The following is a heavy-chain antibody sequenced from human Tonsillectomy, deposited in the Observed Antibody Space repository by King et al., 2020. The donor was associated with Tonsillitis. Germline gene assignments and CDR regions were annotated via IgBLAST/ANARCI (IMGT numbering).Heavy chain of an antibody. CDR1: GGTFSNSA. Sequence: QLVQSEAEVKKPGSSVKVSCKASGGTFSNSAFSWVRQAPGQGLEWMGRIIPIHNVANYTQNFQGRVTITADKSTSTVYMELSSLRSEDTAVYYCARGGDFWTGYYNFYYYPMDVWGQGTTVTVSS. J-gene: IGHJ6*02. V-gene: IGHV1-69*04. CDR3: ARGGDFWTGYYNFYYYPMDV. CDR2: IIPIHNVA. D-gene: IGHD3/OR15-3a*01.